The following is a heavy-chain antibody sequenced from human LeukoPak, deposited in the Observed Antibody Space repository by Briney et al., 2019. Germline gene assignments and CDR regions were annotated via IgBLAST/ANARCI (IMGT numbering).Heavy chain of an antibody. V-gene: IGHV5-51*01. D-gene: IGHD3-3*01. Sequence: GESLKIPCKGSGYSFTSYWIGWVRQMPGKGLEWMGIIYPGDSDTRYSPSFQGQVTISADKSISTAYLQWSSLKASDTAMYYCARSVYDFWSGYYPFDYWGQGTLVTVSS. CDR2: IYPGDSDT. CDR1: GYSFTSYW. CDR3: ARSVYDFWSGYYPFDY. J-gene: IGHJ4*02.